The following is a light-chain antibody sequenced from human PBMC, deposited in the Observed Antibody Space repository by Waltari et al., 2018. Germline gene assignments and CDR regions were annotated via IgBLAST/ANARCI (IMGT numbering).Light chain of an antibody. CDR1: SLRRYI. V-gene: IGLV3-19*01. Sequence: SSELTQDPAVSVALGQTVRITCQGDSLRRYIASWYQQRPGQAPLLVLYGQDNRPSGIPDRFSGSTSGNTASLTITRAQAEDAGVYYCLSRDTSSTRVFGGGTTLTV. J-gene: IGLJ3*02. CDR2: GQD. CDR3: LSRDTSSTRV.